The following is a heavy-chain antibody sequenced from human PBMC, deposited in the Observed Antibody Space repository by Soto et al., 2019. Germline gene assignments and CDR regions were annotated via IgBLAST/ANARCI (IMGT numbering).Heavy chain of an antibody. CDR1: GGSISSYY. D-gene: IGHD1-1*01. J-gene: IGHJ4*02. V-gene: IGHV4-59*08. Sequence: SETLSLTCTVSGGSISSYYWSWIRQPPGKGLEWIGYIYYSGSTNYNPSLKSRVTISVDTSKNQFSLKLSSVTAADTAVYYCARLPPDITTYYFDYWGQGTLVTVSS. CDR3: ARLPPDITTYYFDY. CDR2: IYYSGST.